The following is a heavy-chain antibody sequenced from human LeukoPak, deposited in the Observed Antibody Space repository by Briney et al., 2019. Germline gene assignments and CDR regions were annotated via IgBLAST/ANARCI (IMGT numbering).Heavy chain of an antibody. CDR3: ARFPYYYDSSGYYYYFDY. D-gene: IGHD3-22*01. J-gene: IGHJ4*02. CDR2: IYYSGST. V-gene: IGHV4-31*03. CDR1: GGSISSGGYY. Sequence: PSETLSLTCTVSGGSISSGGYYWSWIRQHPGKGVEWIGYIYYSGSTYYNPSLKSRVTISVDTSKNQFSLKLSSVTAADTAVYYCARFPYYYDSSGYYYYFDYWGQGTLVTVSS.